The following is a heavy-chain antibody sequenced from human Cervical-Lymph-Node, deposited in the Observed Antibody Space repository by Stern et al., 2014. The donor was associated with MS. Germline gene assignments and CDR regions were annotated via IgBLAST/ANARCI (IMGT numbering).Heavy chain of an antibody. CDR2: IYWDDSK. D-gene: IGHD2-2*01. V-gene: IGHV2-5*02. CDR3: ATHAPGVVPAALDY. Sequence: QVTLRESGPTLVKPTQTLTLTCTFSGFSLSPSGVGVGWIRQPPGKALEWLAFIYWDDSKPSSPSLKNRLTITKDTSKNQVVLTMNNMDPVDTATFYCATHAPGVVPAALDYWGQGTLVTVS. J-gene: IGHJ4*02. CDR1: GFSLSPSGVG.